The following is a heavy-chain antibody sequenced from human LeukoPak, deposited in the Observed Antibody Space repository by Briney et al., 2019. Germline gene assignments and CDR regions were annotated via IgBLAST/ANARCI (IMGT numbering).Heavy chain of an antibody. V-gene: IGHV5-51*01. J-gene: IGHJ6*03. CDR2: IYPGDSDT. D-gene: IGHD1-1*01. CDR3: ARLGKLERRRYYYYYYMDV. Sequence: GKSLQIPCKGSGYRFTSYWIGWVRQMTGKGLEWMGIIYPGDSDTRYSPSFQGQVTISADKSISTAYLQWSSLKASDTAMYYCARLGKLERRRYYYYYYMDVWGKGTTVTISS. CDR1: GYRFTSYW.